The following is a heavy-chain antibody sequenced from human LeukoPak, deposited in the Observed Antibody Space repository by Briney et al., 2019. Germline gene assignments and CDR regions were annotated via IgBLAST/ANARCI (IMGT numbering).Heavy chain of an antibody. CDR2: IRFDGSAK. CDR1: GFTFSSYG. Sequence: GGSLRLSCAASGFTFSSYGMHWVRQAPGKGLEWVAFIRFDGSAKDYSDSVKGRFTISRDNSKNTLYLQMNSLRAEDTAVYYCAKDFDSGSYYPNWFDPWGQGTLVTVSS. J-gene: IGHJ5*02. V-gene: IGHV3-30*02. D-gene: IGHD1-26*01. CDR3: AKDFDSGSYYPNWFDP.